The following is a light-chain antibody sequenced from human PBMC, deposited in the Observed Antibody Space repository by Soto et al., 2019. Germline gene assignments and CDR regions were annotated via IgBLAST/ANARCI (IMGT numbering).Light chain of an antibody. CDR1: QGVRDD. CDR2: SAS. CDR3: LQGINYRLT. J-gene: IGKJ4*01. V-gene: IGKV1-6*01. Sequence: IQMTQSPSSLSASVGDRVTITCRASQGVRDDVGWYQQKPGKAPQRFIYSASTLQSGVPSRFSGSGSGTDFTLTISCLKPEDLATCYCLQGINYRLTFGRGNTVDI.